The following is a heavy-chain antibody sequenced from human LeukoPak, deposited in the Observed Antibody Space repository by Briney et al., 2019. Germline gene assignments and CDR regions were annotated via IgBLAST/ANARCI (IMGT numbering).Heavy chain of an antibody. V-gene: IGHV3-21*01. D-gene: IGHD5-24*01. J-gene: IGHJ3*02. Sequence: GGSLRLSCVASGFTFSNYRMNWVRQAPGKGLEWVSSISSSSIYIYYADSLKGRFTISRDNAKNSLYLQMNSLRAEDTAVYYCARGRDGYNLVDAFDIWGQGIMVTVSS. CDR2: ISSSSIYI. CDR1: GFTFSNYR. CDR3: ARGRDGYNLVDAFDI.